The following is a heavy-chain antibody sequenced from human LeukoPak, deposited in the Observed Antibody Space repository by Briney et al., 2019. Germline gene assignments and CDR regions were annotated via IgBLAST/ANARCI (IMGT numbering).Heavy chain of an antibody. Sequence: PSETLSLTCTVSGYSISSGYYWGWIRQPPGKGLEWIGSIHYSARIYYNPSLKSRLTISPDTSKNQFSLKLTSVTAADTAVYYCARDSSGSTNWFDPWGQGTLVTVSS. CDR2: IHYSARI. J-gene: IGHJ5*02. V-gene: IGHV4-38-2*02. CDR3: ARDSSGSTNWFDP. CDR1: GYSISSGYY. D-gene: IGHD3-22*01.